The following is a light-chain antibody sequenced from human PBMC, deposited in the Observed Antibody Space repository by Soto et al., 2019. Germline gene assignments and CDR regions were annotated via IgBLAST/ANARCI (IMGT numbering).Light chain of an antibody. V-gene: IGLV2-14*01. CDR2: DVS. J-gene: IGLJ1*01. CDR3: SSYTTGRTEV. Sequence: QSVLTQPASVSGSPGQSITMSCTGTSSDVGAFDYVSWYQQHPNKAPKLMIYDVSDRPSGVSNRFSGSKSGNTASLTISGLQAEDEAEYYCSSYTTGRTEVFGTGTKVTVL. CDR1: SSDVGAFDY.